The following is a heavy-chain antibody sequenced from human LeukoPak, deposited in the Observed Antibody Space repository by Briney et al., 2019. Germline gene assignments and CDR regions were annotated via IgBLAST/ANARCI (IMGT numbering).Heavy chain of an antibody. CDR3: AREGGGRDSDAFDI. V-gene: IGHV4-31*03. CDR2: IYYSGST. CDR1: GGSISSGSYY. D-gene: IGHD1-26*01. J-gene: IGHJ3*02. Sequence: SEKLSRNCTVSGGSISSGSYYWSWIRQHPGKSLEWIGYIYYSGSTYYNPSLKSRVTNSVDTSKNQFSLKLSSVTAADTALYYCAREGGGRDSDAFDIWGQGTMVTDSS.